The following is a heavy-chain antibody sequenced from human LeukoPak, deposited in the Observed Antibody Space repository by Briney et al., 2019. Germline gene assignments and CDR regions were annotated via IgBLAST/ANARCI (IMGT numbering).Heavy chain of an antibody. CDR3: ARDVRIVYYDRSPDY. CDR2: IGHDGNNK. V-gene: IGHV3-30*02. Sequence: GGSLRLSCAAPGFTFNGYGMHWVRQAPGKGLEWVAYIGHDGNNKYYADSVKGRFTISRDSSKNTLYLQMNSLRAEDTAVYYCARDVRIVYYDRSPDYWGQGTLVTVSS. D-gene: IGHD3-22*01. J-gene: IGHJ4*02. CDR1: GFTFNGYG.